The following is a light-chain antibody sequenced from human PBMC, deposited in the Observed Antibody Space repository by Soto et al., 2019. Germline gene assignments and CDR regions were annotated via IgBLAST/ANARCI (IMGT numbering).Light chain of an antibody. CDR2: EVY. CDR1: SSDVGIYNY. J-gene: IGLJ3*02. CDR3: TSFTTSKIWV. Sequence: QSALTQPASVSGSPGQSITISCTGTSSDVGIYNYVSWYQQHPGKAPKLIICEVYNRPSGVSNRFSGSKSGNTASLTISGLRPEDEADDYCTSFTTSKIWVFGGGTKVTVL. V-gene: IGLV2-14*01.